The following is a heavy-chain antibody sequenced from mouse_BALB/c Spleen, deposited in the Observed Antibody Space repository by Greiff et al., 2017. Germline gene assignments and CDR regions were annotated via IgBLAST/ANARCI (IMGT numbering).Heavy chain of an antibody. CDR2: INPSNGRT. Sequence: QVQLQQPGAELVKPGASVKLSCKASGYTFTSYWMHWVKQRPGQGLEWIGEINPSNGRTNYNEKFKSKATLTVDKSSSTAYMQLSSLTSEDSAVYYCARGLLQVLRGFAYWGQGTLVTVSA. D-gene: IGHD2-14*01. CDR1: GYTFTSYW. V-gene: IGHV1S81*02. J-gene: IGHJ3*01. CDR3: ARGLLQVLRGFAY.